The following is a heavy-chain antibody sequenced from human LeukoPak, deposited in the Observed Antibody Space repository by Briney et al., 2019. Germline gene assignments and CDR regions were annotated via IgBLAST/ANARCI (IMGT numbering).Heavy chain of an antibody. D-gene: IGHD6-13*01. CDR3: AGRFSSSWAHAY. J-gene: IGHJ4*02. CDR2: IYSDGRT. CDR1: GFTVTSNY. Sequence: GVSLRLSCAASGFTVTSNYMSWVRQAPGKGLEWVSSIYSDGRTFYADSVKGRFTTSRDNSKNTLSLQFNSLRVEDTAVYYCAGRFSSSWAHAYWGQGTLVTVSS. V-gene: IGHV3-53*01.